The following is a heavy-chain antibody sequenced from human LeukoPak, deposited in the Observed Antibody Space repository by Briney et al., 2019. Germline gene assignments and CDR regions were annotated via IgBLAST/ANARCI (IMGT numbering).Heavy chain of an antibody. CDR1: GFTFSSYG. J-gene: IGHJ3*01. CDR3: AGSSNISTYTGAFDL. Sequence: GGSLRLSCAASGFTFSSYGMHWVRQAPGKGLEWVAVIWYDGSNKYYADSVKGRFTISRDNSKNTLYLQVNSLRAEDTAVFYCAGSSNISTYTGAFDLWGQGTMVTVSS. V-gene: IGHV3-33*01. D-gene: IGHD2/OR15-2a*01. CDR2: IWYDGSNK.